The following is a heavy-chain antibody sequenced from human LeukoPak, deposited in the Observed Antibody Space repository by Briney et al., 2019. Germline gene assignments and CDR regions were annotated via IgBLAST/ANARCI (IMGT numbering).Heavy chain of an antibody. V-gene: IGHV4-59*11. J-gene: IGHJ6*03. CDR3: ARAAAAAGTMLYYYYMDV. CDR2: IYYSGST. Sequence: PSEILSLTCTVSGGSISSHYWSWIRQPPGKGLEWIGYIYYSGSTNYNPSLKSRVTISVDTSKNQFSLKLSSVTAADTAVYYCARAAAAAGTMLYYYYMDVWGKGTTVTFSS. D-gene: IGHD6-13*01. CDR1: GGSISSHY.